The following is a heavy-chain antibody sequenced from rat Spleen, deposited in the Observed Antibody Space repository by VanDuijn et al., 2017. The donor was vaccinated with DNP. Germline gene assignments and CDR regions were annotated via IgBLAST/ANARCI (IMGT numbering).Heavy chain of an antibody. D-gene: IGHD1-12*02. CDR1: GFSLTSYT. Sequence: QVQLKESGPGLVQPSQTLSLTCTVSGFSLTSYTVSWVRQPPGEGLEWIAAISSGGSTYYNSTLKSRLSINRDTSKSQVFLTMNSLQTDDTAVYYCALDYYDSSYSPFAYWGQGTLVTVSS. CDR3: ALDYYDSSYSPFAY. CDR2: ISSGGST. V-gene: IGHV2-6*01. J-gene: IGHJ3*01.